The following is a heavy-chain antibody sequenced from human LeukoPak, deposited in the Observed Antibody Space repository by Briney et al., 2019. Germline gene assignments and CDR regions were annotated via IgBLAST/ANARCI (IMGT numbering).Heavy chain of an antibody. D-gene: IGHD3-22*01. V-gene: IGHV1-18*01. Sequence: ASVKVSCKASGYTFSIYGITWVRQAPGQGLEWKGWISGYNGNTHYEKKLQGRVTMTTDTSTSTAYMELRSLRSDDTAVYYCARGALDSSGYYLGAFDIWGQGTMVTVSS. CDR3: ARGALDSSGYYLGAFDI. CDR1: GYTFSIYG. J-gene: IGHJ3*02. CDR2: ISGYNGNT.